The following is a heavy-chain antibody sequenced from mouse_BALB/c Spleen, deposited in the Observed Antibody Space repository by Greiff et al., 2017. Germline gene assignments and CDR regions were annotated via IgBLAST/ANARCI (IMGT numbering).Heavy chain of an antibody. D-gene: IGHD1-1*01. V-gene: IGHV1-4*01. Sequence: VQLQESGAELARPGASVKMSCKASGYTFTSYTMHWVKQRPGQGLEWIGYINPSGGYTNYTQKFKDKATLTADKSSSTAYMQLSSLTSEDSAVYYCAFRFSSTVVDFDYWGQGTTLTVSS. J-gene: IGHJ2*01. CDR1: GYTFTSYT. CDR3: AFRFSSTVVDFDY. CDR2: INPSGGYT.